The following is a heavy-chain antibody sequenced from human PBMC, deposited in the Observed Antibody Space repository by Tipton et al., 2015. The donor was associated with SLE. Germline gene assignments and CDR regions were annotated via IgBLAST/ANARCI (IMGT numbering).Heavy chain of an antibody. CDR2: IYYSGST. Sequence: TLSLTCTVSGGSISSYYWSWIRQPPGKGLEWIGYIYYSGSTNYNPSLKSRVTISVDTSKNQFSLKLSSVPAADTAVYYCAGGPKGSGSYSDWYFDLWGRGTLVTVSS. CDR1: GGSISSYY. D-gene: IGHD3-10*01. J-gene: IGHJ2*01. V-gene: IGHV4-59*01. CDR3: AGGPKGSGSYSDWYFDL.